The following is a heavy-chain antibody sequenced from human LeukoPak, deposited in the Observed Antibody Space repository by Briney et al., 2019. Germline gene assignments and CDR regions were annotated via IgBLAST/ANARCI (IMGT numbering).Heavy chain of an antibody. Sequence: PGGSLRLSCAASGFTFSSYSMNWVRQAPGKGLVWVSYISSTSSTIYYADSVKGRFTISRDNAKNSLYLQMNSLRAEDTAVYYCAPPEYSSSPHWGQGTLVTVSS. CDR2: ISSTSSTI. V-gene: IGHV3-48*01. J-gene: IGHJ4*02. D-gene: IGHD6-6*01. CDR3: APPEYSSSPH. CDR1: GFTFSSYS.